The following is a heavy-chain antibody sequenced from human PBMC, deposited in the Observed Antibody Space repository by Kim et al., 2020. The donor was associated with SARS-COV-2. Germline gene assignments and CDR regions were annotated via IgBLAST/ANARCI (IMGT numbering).Heavy chain of an antibody. J-gene: IGHJ4*02. CDR1: AVPCSSYS. CDR2: IYVAGTT. D-gene: IGHD4-17*01. CDR3: ARRPCGDDPFFDY. Sequence: GGSLRLSCAAPAVPCSSYSNIWFVRAPGGEGLGWSSFIYVAGTTSYADSVKGRFTVSRDTSSNTLYLQMNSLSADDTAVYFCARRPCGDDPFFDYWGQGTLVTVSS. V-gene: IGHV3-53*01.